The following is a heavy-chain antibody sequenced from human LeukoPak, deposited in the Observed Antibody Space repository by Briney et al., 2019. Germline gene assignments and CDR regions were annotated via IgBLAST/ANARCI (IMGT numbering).Heavy chain of an antibody. CDR3: ARDRDDFWSGYYTSYFDY. D-gene: IGHD3-3*01. CDR2: ISSSSSYI. CDR1: GFTFSSYS. Sequence: PGGSLRLSCAASGFTFSSYSMNWVRQAPGKGLEWASSISSSSSYIYYADSVKGRFTISRDNAKNSLYLQMNSLRAEDTAVYYCARDRDDFWSGYYTSYFDYWGQGTLVTVSS. V-gene: IGHV3-21*01. J-gene: IGHJ4*02.